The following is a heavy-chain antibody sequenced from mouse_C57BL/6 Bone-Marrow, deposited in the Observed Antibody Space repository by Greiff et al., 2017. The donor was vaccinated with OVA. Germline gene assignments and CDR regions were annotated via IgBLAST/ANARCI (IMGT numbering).Heavy chain of an antibody. J-gene: IGHJ3*01. CDR3: ARSEGYPAWFAY. D-gene: IGHD2-2*01. Sequence: VQLQQPGAELVKPGASVKLSCKASGYTFTSYWMHWVKQRPGQGLEWIGMIHPNSGSTKYNEKFKSKATLTVDKSSSTAYMQLSSLTSEDSAVYDGARSEGYPAWFAYWGQGTLVTVSA. CDR2: IHPNSGST. V-gene: IGHV1-64*01. CDR1: GYTFTSYW.